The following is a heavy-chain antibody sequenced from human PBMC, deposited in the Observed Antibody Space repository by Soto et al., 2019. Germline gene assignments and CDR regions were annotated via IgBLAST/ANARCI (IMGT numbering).Heavy chain of an antibody. V-gene: IGHV3-21*01. CDR2: ISGSSSYI. CDR1: GFTFSGYS. Sequence: VGSLRLSCAASGFTFSGYSITWVRQAPGKGLEWVSSISGSSSYIYYADSVKGRFTISRDNAKNSLYLQMNSLRAEDTAVYYCARKGPDYYDSSGFFDCWGQGTLVTVSS. J-gene: IGHJ4*02. CDR3: ARKGPDYYDSSGFFDC. D-gene: IGHD3-22*01.